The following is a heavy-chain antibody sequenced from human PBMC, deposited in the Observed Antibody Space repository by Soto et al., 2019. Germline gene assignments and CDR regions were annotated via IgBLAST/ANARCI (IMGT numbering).Heavy chain of an antibody. CDR2: IIPIFGTA. J-gene: IGHJ4*02. V-gene: IGHV1-69*13. Sequence: QVQLVQSGAEVKMPGASVEVSCKSSGYTFSSYAISWVRQAPGQGLEWMGGIIPIFGTANYAQKFQGRVTITADESTSTAYMELSSLRSEDTAVYYCARDLGRIAARPEFDYWGQGTLVTVSS. D-gene: IGHD6-6*01. CDR1: GYTFSSYA. CDR3: ARDLGRIAARPEFDY.